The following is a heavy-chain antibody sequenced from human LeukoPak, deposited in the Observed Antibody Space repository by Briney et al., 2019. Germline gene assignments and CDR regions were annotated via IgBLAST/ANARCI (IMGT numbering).Heavy chain of an antibody. Sequence: GRSLRLSCAASGFTFDDYAMHWVRHAPGKGMEWVSGISWNSGSISYADSVKGRFTISRDNAKNSLYLQMNSLRAEDTALYYCAKDISAVAGSFDYWGQGTLVTVSS. J-gene: IGHJ4*02. V-gene: IGHV3-9*01. CDR1: GFTFDDYA. CDR3: AKDISAVAGSFDY. D-gene: IGHD6-19*01. CDR2: ISWNSGSI.